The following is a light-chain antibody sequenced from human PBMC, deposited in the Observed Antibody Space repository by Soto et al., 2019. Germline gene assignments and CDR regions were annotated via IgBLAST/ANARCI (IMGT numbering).Light chain of an antibody. Sequence: EIIMTQSPVTLSVCPGERVTLSSTSSQSVSSNLAWYQQKPGXAPXLLIYGAFTRATGIPARFIGTWSGTEFTLTISSPQSEDFALYYCQQYGSSPQTFGQGTNVDIK. CDR2: GAF. CDR1: QSVSSN. CDR3: QQYGSSPQT. V-gene: IGKV3-15*01. J-gene: IGKJ1*01.